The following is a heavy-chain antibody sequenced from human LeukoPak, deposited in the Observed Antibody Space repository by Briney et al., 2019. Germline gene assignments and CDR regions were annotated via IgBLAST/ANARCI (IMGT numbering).Heavy chain of an antibody. J-gene: IGHJ5*02. Sequence: PGGSLRLSCEASGFTFGDYGMSWVRQAPGKGPEWVAGICWNSDSTCYPDSVKGRFTISRDNAKNSLYLQMNSLRVEDTALYYCARDRRGITGTEWFDPWGQGTLVSVSS. V-gene: IGHV3-20*04. D-gene: IGHD1-20*01. CDR3: ARDRRGITGTEWFDP. CDR1: GFTFGDYG. CDR2: ICWNSDST.